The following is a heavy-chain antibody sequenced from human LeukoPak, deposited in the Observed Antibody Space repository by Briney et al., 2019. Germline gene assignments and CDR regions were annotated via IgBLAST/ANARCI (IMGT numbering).Heavy chain of an antibody. J-gene: IGHJ4*02. D-gene: IGHD6-19*01. CDR1: GGSISSYY. V-gene: IGHV4-59*12. CDR2: IYYSGST. Sequence: SETLSLTCTVSGGSISSYYWSWIRQPPGKGLEWFGYIYYSGSTYYNPSLKSRVTISVDTSKNQFSLKLSSETAADTAVYYCAREWSSGWYGVGWGQGTLVTVSS. CDR3: AREWSSGWYGVG.